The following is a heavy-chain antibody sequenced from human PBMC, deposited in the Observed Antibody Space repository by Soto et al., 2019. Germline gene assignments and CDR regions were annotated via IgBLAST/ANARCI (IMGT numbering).Heavy chain of an antibody. CDR2: MNPNSGNT. J-gene: IGHJ4*02. CDR3: ARDGVSSTEYTWNYGTYFDY. D-gene: IGHD1-7*01. Sequence: ASVKVSCKASGYTFTSYDINWVRQATGQGLEWMGWMNPNSGNTGYAQKFQGRVTMTRNTSISTAYMELSSLRPDDTAMYYCARDGVSSTEYTWNYGTYFDYWGQGALVTVS. V-gene: IGHV1-8*01. CDR1: GYTFTSYD.